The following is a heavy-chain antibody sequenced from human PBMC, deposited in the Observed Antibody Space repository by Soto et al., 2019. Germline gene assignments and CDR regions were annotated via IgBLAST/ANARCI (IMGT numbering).Heavy chain of an antibody. V-gene: IGHV4-61*01. D-gene: IGHD3-16*01. CDR1: GGSVSSTTYY. CDR2: VYNSVTT. J-gene: IGHJ3*01. Sequence: QVQLQESGPGLVKPSETLSLTCTVSGGSVSSTTYYWSWLRQPPGKGLEWIGYVYNSVTTTYNPSLMSRVSISVDTSKNQFSLRLTSVTAADTAVYYCARYFYDYTWGHNAFDVWGQGTKVTVSS. CDR3: ARYFYDYTWGHNAFDV.